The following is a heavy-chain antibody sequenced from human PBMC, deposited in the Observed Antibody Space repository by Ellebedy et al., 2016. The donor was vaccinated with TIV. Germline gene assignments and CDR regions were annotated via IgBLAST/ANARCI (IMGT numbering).Heavy chain of an antibody. CDR2: ISYDGSDK. D-gene: IGHD1-26*01. Sequence: GGSLRLXXAASGFAFSRNGMHWVRQAPGKGLEWVAFISYDGSDKYYADSVKGRFTISRDNSNNTLFLQVNSLRAEDTAVYYCAKDYQRKRLVGTDNWFDPWGQGTLVTVSS. V-gene: IGHV3-30*18. CDR1: GFAFSRNG. J-gene: IGHJ5*02. CDR3: AKDYQRKRLVGTDNWFDP.